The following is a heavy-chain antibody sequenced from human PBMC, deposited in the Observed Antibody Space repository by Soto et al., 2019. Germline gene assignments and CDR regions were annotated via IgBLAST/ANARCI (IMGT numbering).Heavy chain of an antibody. D-gene: IGHD6-25*01. J-gene: IGHJ4*02. Sequence: ASVKVCCKASGYTFITYDIHWVRQATGQGLEWMGWMNPYNGNAGYAQKFQGRVTMTRNTSISTAYMELSSLRSEDTAVYFCARRKERSGPHYFDSWGQGTLVTVSS. CDR2: MNPYNGNA. CDR3: ARRKERSGPHYFDS. V-gene: IGHV1-8*01. CDR1: GYTFITYD.